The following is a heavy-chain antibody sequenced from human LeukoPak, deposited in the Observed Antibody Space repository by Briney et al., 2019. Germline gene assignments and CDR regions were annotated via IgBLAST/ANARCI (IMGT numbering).Heavy chain of an antibody. CDR2: IIPIFGTA. V-gene: IGHV1-69*05. Sequence: SVKVSCKASGGTFSSYVISWVRQAPGQGLEWLGGIIPIFGTANYAQKFQGRVTITTDESTSTAAMELGSLRAEYTAVYYCARARHPAAMGAFDSWGQGTMVTVSS. CDR3: ARARHPAAMGAFDS. CDR1: GGTFSSYV. J-gene: IGHJ3*02. D-gene: IGHD2-2*01.